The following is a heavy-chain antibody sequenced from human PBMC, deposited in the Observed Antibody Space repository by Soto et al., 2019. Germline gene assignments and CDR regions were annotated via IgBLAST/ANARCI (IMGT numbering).Heavy chain of an antibody. CDR2: INAGNGNT. V-gene: IGHV1-3*01. Sequence: ASVKVSCKASGYTFTSYAMHWLRKAPGQRLEWMGWINAGNGNTNYAQKLQGRVTMTTDTSTSTAYMELRSLRSDDTAGYYCARRELVPAAMAYWGQGTLVTVSS. CDR1: GYTFTSYA. CDR3: ARRELVPAAMAY. J-gene: IGHJ4*02. D-gene: IGHD2-2*01.